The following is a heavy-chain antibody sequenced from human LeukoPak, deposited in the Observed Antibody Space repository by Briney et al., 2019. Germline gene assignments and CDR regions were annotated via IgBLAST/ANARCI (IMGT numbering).Heavy chain of an antibody. CDR1: GFTFSSYA. V-gene: IGHV3-7*01. Sequence: PGGSLRLSCAASGFTFSSYAMSWVRQAPGKGLEWVGNIQHDGNVKHYVDSVRGRFTISRDNAKNSVYLQMNSLRAEDSAVYFCGNQCSGGTCPEHWGQGTQVTVSS. CDR2: IQHDGNVK. D-gene: IGHD2-15*01. J-gene: IGHJ1*01. CDR3: GNQCSGGTCPEH.